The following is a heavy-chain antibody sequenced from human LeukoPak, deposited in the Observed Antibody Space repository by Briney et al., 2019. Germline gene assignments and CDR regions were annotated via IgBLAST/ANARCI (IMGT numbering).Heavy chain of an antibody. CDR3: ARDPALGVAATRY. CDR1: GYTFTSYD. Sequence: ASVKVSCKASGYTFTSYDINWVRQATGQGLEWMGWISAYNGNTNYAQKLQGRVTMTTDTSTSTAYMELRSLRSDDTAVYYCARDPALGVAATRYWGQGTLVTVSS. V-gene: IGHV1-18*01. D-gene: IGHD2-15*01. J-gene: IGHJ4*02. CDR2: ISAYNGNT.